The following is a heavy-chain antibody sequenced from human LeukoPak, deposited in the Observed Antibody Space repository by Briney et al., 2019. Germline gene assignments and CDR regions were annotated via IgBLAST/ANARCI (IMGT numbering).Heavy chain of an antibody. CDR3: ARRIQGYLDY. CDR2: IYPGHSDT. CDR1: GYSFVTYG. J-gene: IGHJ4*02. V-gene: IGHV5-51*01. Sequence: GESLKISCQTPGYSFVTYGIVWVRQMPGKGLEWVGLIYPGHSDTTYSPSFQGQVTISADKSTDTAYLHWNSLKASDTATYFCARRIQGYLDYWGLGTLVTVSS.